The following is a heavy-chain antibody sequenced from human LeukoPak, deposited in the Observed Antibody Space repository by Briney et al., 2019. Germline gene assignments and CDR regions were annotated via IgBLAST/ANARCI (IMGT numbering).Heavy chain of an antibody. CDR3: ARDSSSWYPYNWFDP. CDR2: IIPIFGTA. V-gene: IGHV1-69*06. D-gene: IGHD6-13*01. J-gene: IGHJ5*02. Sequence: GASVTVSCKASGGTFSSYAISWVRQAPGQGLEWVGGIIPIFGTANYAHKFQGRVTITADKSTSTAYMELSSVRSEDTAVYYCARDSSSWYPYNWFDPWGQGTLVTVSS. CDR1: GGTFSSYA.